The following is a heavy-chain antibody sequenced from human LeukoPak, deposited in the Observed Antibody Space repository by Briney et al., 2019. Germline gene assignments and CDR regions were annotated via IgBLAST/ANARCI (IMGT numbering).Heavy chain of an antibody. CDR3: ARAESSLYYYYGMDI. V-gene: IGHV4-59*01. CDR2: IYYSGST. J-gene: IGHJ6*02. CDR1: GGSISSYY. D-gene: IGHD1-26*01. Sequence: SETLSLTCTVSGGSISSYYWSWIRQPPGKGLEWIGYIYYSGSTNYNPSLKSRVTISVDTSKNQFSLKLSSVTAADTAVYYCARAESSLYYYYGMDIWGQGTTVTVSS.